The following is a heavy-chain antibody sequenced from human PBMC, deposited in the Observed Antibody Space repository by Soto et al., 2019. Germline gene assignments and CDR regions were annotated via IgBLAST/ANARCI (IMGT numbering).Heavy chain of an antibody. D-gene: IGHD3-10*01. CDR3: ATGVGALFGGVDY. CDR2: FDPEDGET. Sequence: ASKVSCKVSGYTLTELSMHWVRQAPGKGLEWMGGFDPEDGETIYAQKFQGRVTMTEDTSTDTAYMELSSLRSEDTAVYYCATGVGALFGGVDYWGQGTLVTVSS. CDR1: GYTLTELS. J-gene: IGHJ4*02. V-gene: IGHV1-24*01.